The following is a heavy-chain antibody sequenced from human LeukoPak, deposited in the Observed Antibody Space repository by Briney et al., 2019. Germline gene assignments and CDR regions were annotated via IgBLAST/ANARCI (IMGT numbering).Heavy chain of an antibody. Sequence: GESLKISCKGSGYSFTSYWIGWVRQIPGKGLGWMGIIYPGDSDTSYTPSFQGQVTISTDKSISTAYLQWNSLKASDTAMYYCSSQGGSVQSGDAFFIWGQETMVTVSS. CDR1: GYSFTSYW. J-gene: IGHJ3*02. V-gene: IGHV5-51*01. D-gene: IGHD1-26*01. CDR3: SSQGGSVQSGDAFFI. CDR2: IYPGDSDT.